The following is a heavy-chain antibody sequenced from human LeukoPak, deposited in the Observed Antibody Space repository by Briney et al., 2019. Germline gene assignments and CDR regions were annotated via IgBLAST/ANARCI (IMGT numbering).Heavy chain of an antibody. J-gene: IGHJ4*02. V-gene: IGHV3-48*01. CDR2: ISGTSSTI. CDR3: ATSGSYRFDY. CDR1: GFTFSSYS. D-gene: IGHD1-26*01. Sequence: GGSLRLSCAASGFTFSSYSMNWVRQAPGKGLEWVSFISGTSSTIYYADSVKGRFTISGDNAQNSLYLQMNSPRGEDTAVYYCATSGSYRFDYWGQGTLVTVSS.